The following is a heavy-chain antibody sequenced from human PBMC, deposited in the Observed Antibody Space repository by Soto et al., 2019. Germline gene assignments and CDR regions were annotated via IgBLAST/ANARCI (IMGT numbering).Heavy chain of an antibody. Sequence: GGSLRLSCAASGFTFSSYAMSWVRQAPGKGLEWVSGISSSGGSTYYADSVKGRFIISRDDSKNTLFLRMNRPRVADTAVYYCMRPAPRGRHYFYFGMDVWGQGTTVTVSS. CDR1: GFTFSSYA. D-gene: IGHD3-10*01. V-gene: IGHV3-23*01. J-gene: IGHJ6*02. CDR2: ISSSGGST. CDR3: MRPAPRGRHYFYFGMDV.